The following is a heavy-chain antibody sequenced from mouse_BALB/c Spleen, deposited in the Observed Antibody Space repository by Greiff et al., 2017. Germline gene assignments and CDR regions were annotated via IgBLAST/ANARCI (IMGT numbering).Heavy chain of an antibody. D-gene: IGHD1-1*01. J-gene: IGHJ4*01. CDR1: GFSLTSYG. CDR2: IWSGGST. V-gene: IGHV2-4-1*01. Sequence: VQLQQSGPGLVQPSQSLSITCTVSGFSLTSYGVHWVRQSPGKGLEWLGVIWSGGSTDYNAAFISRLSISKDNSKSQVFFKMNSLQADDTAIYDYDWNYYGSSPYAMDYWGQGTSVTVSS. CDR3: DWNYYGSSPYAMDY.